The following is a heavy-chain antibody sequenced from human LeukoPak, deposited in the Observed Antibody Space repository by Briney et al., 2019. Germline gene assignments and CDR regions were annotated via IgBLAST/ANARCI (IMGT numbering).Heavy chain of an antibody. CDR1: GYTFTDYN. CDR2: INPNRGGT. CDR3: ARDWDQLVPSKGGPPRYFCFMDV. J-gene: IGHJ6*03. D-gene: IGHD2-15*01. Sequence: ASVKVSCKTSGYTFTDYNMHWVRQAPGQGPEWMGWINPNRGGTNYAHRFQDRVTITRDTSISTVYMELNNLRSDDTAVYYCARDWDQLVPSKGGPPRYFCFMDVWGKGTSVIVSS. V-gene: IGHV1-2*02.